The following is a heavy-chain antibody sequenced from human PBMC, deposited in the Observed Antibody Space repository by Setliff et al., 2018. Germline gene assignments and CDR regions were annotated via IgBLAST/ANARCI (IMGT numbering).Heavy chain of an antibody. J-gene: IGHJ3*02. CDR3: VRDDADNYDAFDN. CDR1: GFSFSRHW. V-gene: IGHV3-7*01. CDR2: IKQDGSTK. Sequence: PGGSLRLSCVVSGFSFSRHWMSWVRQAPGKGLEWVADIKQDGSTKYYLDSVKGRFTISRDNAKRSPYLQMNGLRADDTGVYYCVRDDADNYDAFDNWGQGTLVTVSS. D-gene: IGHD3-22*01.